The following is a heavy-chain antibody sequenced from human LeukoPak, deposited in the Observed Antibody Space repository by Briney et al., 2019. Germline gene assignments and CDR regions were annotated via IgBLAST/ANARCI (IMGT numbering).Heavy chain of an antibody. CDR3: ARDGPDHDSSGYYQDY. CDR1: GYTFTGYY. J-gene: IGHJ4*02. CDR2: INPNSGGT. D-gene: IGHD3-22*01. V-gene: IGHV1-2*02. Sequence: ASVKVSCKTSGYTFTGYYMHWVRQAPGQGLEWMGWINPNSGGTNYAQKFQGRVTMTRDTSISTAYMELSRLRSDDTAVYYCARDGPDHDSSGYYQDYWGQGTLVTVSS.